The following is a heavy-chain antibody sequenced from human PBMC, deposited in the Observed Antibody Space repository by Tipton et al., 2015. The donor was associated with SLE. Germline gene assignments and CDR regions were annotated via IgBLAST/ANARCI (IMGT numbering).Heavy chain of an antibody. V-gene: IGHV4-61*01. J-gene: IGHJ6*02. D-gene: IGHD2-21*02. CDR1: GDSITSDNHF. CDR2: VSDGGGT. CDR3: ARGLVTWRGAIVGVHV. Sequence: TLSLTCTVAGDSITSDNHFWSWIRQPPGKGLEWIGYVSDGGGTNYNPSLKSRVTISVDPAKNQFSLKLTSVTAADTALYYCARGLVTWRGAIVGVHVWAQATTVNV.